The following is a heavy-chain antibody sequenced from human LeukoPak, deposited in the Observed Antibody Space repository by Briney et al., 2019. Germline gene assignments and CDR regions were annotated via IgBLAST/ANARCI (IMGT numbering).Heavy chain of an antibody. J-gene: IGHJ5*01. CDR2: IRYGGSNK. D-gene: IGHD3-10*01. CDR3: ARARRSGGITMIRGVKDRGWFDS. CDR1: GFTFSSYG. V-gene: IGHV3-30*02. Sequence: GGSLRLSCAASGFTFSSYGMHWVRQAPGKGLEWVAFIRYGGSNKYYADSVKGRFTISRDNSKNTLYLQMNSLRAEDTAVYYCARARRSGGITMIRGVKDRGWFDSWGQGTLVSVSS.